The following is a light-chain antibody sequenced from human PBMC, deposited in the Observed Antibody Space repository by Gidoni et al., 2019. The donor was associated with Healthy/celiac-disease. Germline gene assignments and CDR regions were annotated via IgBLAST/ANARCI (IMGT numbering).Light chain of an antibody. CDR1: QSISSW. V-gene: IGKV1-5*03. CDR2: KAS. Sequence: DLQMTLSPSTLSASVGDRVTITCRASQSISSWLAWYQQKPGKAPKLLIYKASSLESGVPSRFSGSGSGKEFTLTISSLQPDDFATYYCQQYNSYPLTFGGGTKVEIK. CDR3: QQYNSYPLT. J-gene: IGKJ4*02.